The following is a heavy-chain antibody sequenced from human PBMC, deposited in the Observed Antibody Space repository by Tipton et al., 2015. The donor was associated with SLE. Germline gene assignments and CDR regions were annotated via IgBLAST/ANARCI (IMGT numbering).Heavy chain of an antibody. D-gene: IGHD3-3*01. CDR3: ASRFWSAPI. V-gene: IGHV4-34*01. J-gene: IGHJ3*02. Sequence: GLVKPSETLSLTCAVYGGSFSGYYWSWIRQPPGKGLEWIGSIYYSGSTYYNPSLKSRVTISVDTSKNQFSLKLSSVTAADTAVYYCASRFWSAPIWGQGTMVTVSS. CDR1: GGSFSGYY. CDR2: IYYSGST.